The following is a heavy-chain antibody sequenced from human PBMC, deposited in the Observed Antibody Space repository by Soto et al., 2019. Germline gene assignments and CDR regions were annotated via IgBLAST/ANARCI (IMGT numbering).Heavy chain of an antibody. J-gene: IGHJ4*02. CDR3: APRQGASGFDY. Sequence: QITLKESGPTLVKPTQTLTLTCTFSGFSLTTSGVGVGWIRQPPGKALDWLAVIFWDDDKRYSPSLKSRLTIPKDTSKNQVVPTVTNTDPVDTATYYCAPRQGASGFDYWGQGTLVTVSS. CDR2: IFWDDDK. V-gene: IGHV2-5*02. CDR1: GFSLTTSGVG. D-gene: IGHD6-19*01.